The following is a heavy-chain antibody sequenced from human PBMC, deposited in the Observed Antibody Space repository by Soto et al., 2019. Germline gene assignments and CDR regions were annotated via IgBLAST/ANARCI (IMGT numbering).Heavy chain of an antibody. D-gene: IGHD3-10*01. Sequence: ASVKVSCKASGGTFSSYAISLVRQAPGQGLEWMGGIIPIFGTANYAQKFQGRVTITADESTSTAYMELSSLRSEDTAVYYCATTMVRGVIRKPSYYYYGMDVWGQGTTVTVSS. CDR1: GGTFSSYA. CDR3: ATTMVRGVIRKPSYYYYGMDV. V-gene: IGHV1-69*13. J-gene: IGHJ6*02. CDR2: IIPIFGTA.